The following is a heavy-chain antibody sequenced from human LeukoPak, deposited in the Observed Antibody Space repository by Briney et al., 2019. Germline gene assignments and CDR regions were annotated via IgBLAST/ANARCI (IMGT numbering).Heavy chain of an antibody. J-gene: IGHJ4*02. V-gene: IGHV4-39*01. CDR1: GGSISSSSYC. CDR2: IYYSGST. Sequence: PSETLSLTCTVSGGSISSSSYCWGWIRQPPGKGLEWIGSIYYSGSTYYNPSLKSRVTISVDTSKNQFSLKLSSVTAADTAVYYCATAIDYYDSSGYYWDYWGQGTLVTVSS. D-gene: IGHD3-22*01. CDR3: ATAIDYYDSSGYYWDY.